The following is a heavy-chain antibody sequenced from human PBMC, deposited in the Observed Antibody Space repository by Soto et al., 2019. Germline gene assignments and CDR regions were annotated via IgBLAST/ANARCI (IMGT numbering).Heavy chain of an antibody. CDR2: ISGSGGST. CDR1: GFTFSSYA. V-gene: IGHV3-23*01. CDR3: ANTPSSSWYRVYFDY. J-gene: IGHJ4*02. Sequence: GGSLRLSCAASGFTFSSYAMSWVRQAPGKGLEWVSAISGSGGSTYYADSVKGRFTISRDSSENTLYLQMNSLRVEDTAVYYCANTPSSSWYRVYFDYWGQGTLVTVSS. D-gene: IGHD6-13*01.